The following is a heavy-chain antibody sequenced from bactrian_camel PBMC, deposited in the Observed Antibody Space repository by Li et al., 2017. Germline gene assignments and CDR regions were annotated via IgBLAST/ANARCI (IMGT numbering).Heavy chain of an antibody. CDR2: IAGDGRT. D-gene: IGHD5*01. CDR3: AADWSRPYCPGLRDYQYHY. V-gene: IGHV3S53*01. CDR1: GLTYTMSEYR. J-gene: IGHJ4*01. Sequence: HVQLVESGGGSVQAGGSLRVSCLVSGLTYTMSEYRFGWFRQAPGKEREGVAAIAGDGRTDYADSVKGRFTISRDGAKNIIALQMHSLKPEDTATYYCAADWSRPYCPGLRDYQYHYWGQGTQVTVS.